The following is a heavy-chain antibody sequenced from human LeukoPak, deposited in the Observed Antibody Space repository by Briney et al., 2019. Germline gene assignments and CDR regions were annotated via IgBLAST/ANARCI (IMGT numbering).Heavy chain of an antibody. V-gene: IGHV3-20*04. Sequence: GGSLRLSCATSGFNFDDYGMSWVRQVPGKGLEWVSGINWNGGGTAYADSVKGRFTISRDNAKNSLYLQMNSLRAEDTAVYYCARARKYCSSTSCRSYYYYYYMDVRGKGTTVTVSS. CDR2: INWNGGGT. J-gene: IGHJ6*03. D-gene: IGHD2-2*01. CDR3: ARARKYCSSTSCRSYYYYYYMDV. CDR1: GFNFDDYG.